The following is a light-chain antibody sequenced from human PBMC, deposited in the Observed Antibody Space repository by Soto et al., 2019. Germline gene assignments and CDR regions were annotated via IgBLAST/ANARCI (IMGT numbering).Light chain of an antibody. CDR1: QSVRSDY. J-gene: IGKJ4*01. CDR2: GAS. V-gene: IGKV3-20*01. CDR3: QQYGSSRLT. Sequence: DIVLTQSPGTLSLSPGERSTIACMASQSVRSDYLAWHQQKPGQATRLLIYGASRRDTGIPDRVSGSGSGTDVTLTISRLEPEEFAVYYCQQYGSSRLTFSGGTKVDI.